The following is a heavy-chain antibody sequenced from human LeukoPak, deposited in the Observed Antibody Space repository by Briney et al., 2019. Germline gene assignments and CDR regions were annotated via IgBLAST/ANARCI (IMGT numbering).Heavy chain of an antibody. CDR2: IWHSGGT. D-gene: IGHD5/OR15-5a*01. Sequence: PSETLSLTCTVSGGPIVNRNWWSWVRPPPGKGLEWIGEIWHSGGTNSNPSLKSRVTISVDKSKNQFSLKLNSVTAADTAVYYCASGVAVSGRWFDPWGQGTLVFVSS. CDR3: ASGVAVSGRWFDP. V-gene: IGHV4-4*02. CDR1: GGPIVNRNW. J-gene: IGHJ5*02.